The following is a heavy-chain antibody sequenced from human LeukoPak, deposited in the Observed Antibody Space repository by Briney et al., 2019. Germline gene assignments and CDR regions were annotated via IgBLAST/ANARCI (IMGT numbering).Heavy chain of an antibody. CDR2: INHSGST. Sequence: SETLSLTCAVYGGSFSGYYWSWIRQPPGKGLEWIGEINHSGSTNYNPSLKSRVTISVDTSKNQFSLKLSSVTAADTAVYYCARGAVPEAVPAAFRHYNWFDPWGQGTLVTVSS. V-gene: IGHV4-34*01. J-gene: IGHJ5*01. D-gene: IGHD2-2*01. CDR3: ARGAVPEAVPAAFRHYNWFDP. CDR1: GGSFSGYY.